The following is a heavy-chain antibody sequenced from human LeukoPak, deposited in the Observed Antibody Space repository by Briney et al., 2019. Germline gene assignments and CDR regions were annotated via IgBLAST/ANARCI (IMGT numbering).Heavy chain of an antibody. J-gene: IGHJ3*02. D-gene: IGHD3-10*01. CDR2: ITSSGNYI. CDR3: ARGFDAFDI. V-gene: IGHV3-21*01. CDR1: GLTFSSYS. Sequence: PGGSLRLSCAGSGLTFSSYSMNWVRQAPGKGLEWVSSITSSGNYISYADSVKGRFTISRDNAKNSLYLQMNSLRAEDTAVYYCARGFDAFDIWGQGTMVTVSS.